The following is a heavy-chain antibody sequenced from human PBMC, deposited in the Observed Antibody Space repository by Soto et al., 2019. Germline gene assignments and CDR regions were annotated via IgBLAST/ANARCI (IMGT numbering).Heavy chain of an antibody. CDR1: GYTFTSYG. Sequence: ASVKVSCKASGYTFTSYGISWVRQAPGQGLEWMGWISAYNGNTNYAQKLQGRVTMTTDTSTSTAYMELRSLRSDDTAVYYCASGGYYYVWGSYRLDYWGQGTLVTVSS. V-gene: IGHV1-18*01. CDR2: ISAYNGNT. J-gene: IGHJ4*02. CDR3: ASGGYYYVWGSYRLDY. D-gene: IGHD3-16*02.